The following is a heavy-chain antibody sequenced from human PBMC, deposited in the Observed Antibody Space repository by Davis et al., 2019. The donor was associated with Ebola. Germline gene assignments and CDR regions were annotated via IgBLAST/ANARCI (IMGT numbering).Heavy chain of an antibody. D-gene: IGHD2-2*02. CDR1: GGTFSSYA. V-gene: IGHV1-69*13. J-gene: IGHJ6*03. Sequence: SVKVSCKASGGTFSSYAISWVRQAPGQGLEWMGGIIPIFGTANYAQKFQGRVTITADESTSTAYMELSSLRSEDTAVYYCAGPVVPAAIDYYYYMDVWGKGTTVTVSS. CDR3: AGPVVPAAIDYYYYMDV. CDR2: IIPIFGTA.